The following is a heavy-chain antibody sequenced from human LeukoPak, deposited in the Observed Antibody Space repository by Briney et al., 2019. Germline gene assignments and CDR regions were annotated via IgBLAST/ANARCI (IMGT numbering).Heavy chain of an antibody. V-gene: IGHV3-7*03. D-gene: IGHD1-14*01. Sequence: GGFLRLSCTASDYTFSSYWMSWVRQAPGKGLEWVANIKQDGSEIYYVASVKGRFTISRDNVKNTLYLQMNSLRAEDTAVYCCLCLSQPPWGQGTLVTVSS. CDR2: IKQDGSEI. CDR1: DYTFSSYW. CDR3: LCLSQPP. J-gene: IGHJ5*02.